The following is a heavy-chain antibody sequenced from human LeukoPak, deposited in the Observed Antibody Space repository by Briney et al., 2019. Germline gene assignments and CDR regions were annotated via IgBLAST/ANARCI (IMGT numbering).Heavy chain of an antibody. V-gene: IGHV4-39*07. CDR1: GGSISSISSY. CDR2: IYYSGST. Sequence: SETLSLTCTVSGGSISSISSYWGWIRQSPGRGLVWIGSIYYSGSTYYNPSLKSRVTISVDTSNNQFSLELRSVTATDTAVYYCAREPHTAMVTLTPWFDPWGQGTLVTVSS. CDR3: AREPHTAMVTLTPWFDP. J-gene: IGHJ5*02. D-gene: IGHD5-18*01.